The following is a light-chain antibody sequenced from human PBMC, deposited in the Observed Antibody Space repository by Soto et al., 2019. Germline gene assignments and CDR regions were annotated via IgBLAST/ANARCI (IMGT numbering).Light chain of an antibody. Sequence: EIAVTQCPVTLSLSPGERATLACSASQSLSGNYLAWYQQKPGKAPRLLICGASSRDTGVPGRFSGSGSETDFTLTISRLEPEDFAVYYCQQYSNSPLTFGGGTKVDIK. CDR3: QQYSNSPLT. V-gene: IGKV3-20*01. CDR2: GAS. J-gene: IGKJ4*01. CDR1: QSLSGNY.